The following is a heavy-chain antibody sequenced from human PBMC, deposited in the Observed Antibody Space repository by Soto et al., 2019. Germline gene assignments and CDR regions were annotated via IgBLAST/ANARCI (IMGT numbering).Heavy chain of an antibody. Sequence: PSETLSLTCAVYGGSFSGYYWSWIRQPPGKGLEWIGEINHSGSTNYNPSLKSRVTISVDTSKNQFSLKLSSVTAADTAAYYCARGGERYSSSWYWDYYYGMDVWGQGTTVT. CDR3: ARGGERYSSSWYWDYYYGMDV. D-gene: IGHD6-13*01. CDR1: GGSFSGYY. CDR2: INHSGST. V-gene: IGHV4-34*01. J-gene: IGHJ6*02.